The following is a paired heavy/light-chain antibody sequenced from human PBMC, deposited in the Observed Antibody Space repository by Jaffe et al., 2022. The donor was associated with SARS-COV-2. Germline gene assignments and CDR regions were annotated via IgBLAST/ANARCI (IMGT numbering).Light chain of an antibody. V-gene: IGKV1-39*01. CDR3: QQTYSPLYT. J-gene: IGKJ2*01. CDR2: AAT. Sequence: DIQMTQSPSSLSASVGDRVTITCRASQSISRYLNWYQQKPGKAPRVLIHAATSLQSGVPSRFSGSGSGTDFTLTISSLQPEDFATYYCQQTYSPLYTFGQGTQLEIK. CDR1: QSISRY.
Heavy chain of an antibody. Sequence: EVQLVESGGVLVQPGGSLRLSCAASGFSDWMSWVRQAPGKGLEWVANIKEDGSEKYYVDSVKGRFTISRDNAENSLYLQMNSLRVDDTAVYYCTRDKTYCSNGVCYRHIDYWGQGTLVTVSS. J-gene: IGHJ4*02. CDR2: IKEDGSEK. V-gene: IGHV3-7*01. CDR1: GFSDW. CDR3: TRDKTYCSNGVCYRHIDY. D-gene: IGHD2-8*01.